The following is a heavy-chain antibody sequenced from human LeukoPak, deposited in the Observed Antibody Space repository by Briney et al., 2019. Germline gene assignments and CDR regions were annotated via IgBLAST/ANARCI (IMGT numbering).Heavy chain of an antibody. D-gene: IGHD3-10*01. CDR1: GFTFSSYA. J-gene: IGHJ5*02. CDR2: IGGSGDST. CDR3: AKFRPEFGTPQVGWFDP. Sequence: PGGSLRLSCAASGFTFSSYAMSWVRQAPGKGLEWVSSIGGSGDSTYSADSVKGRFTISRDNSKNTLYLQMNSLRAEDTAVYYCAKFRPEFGTPQVGWFDPWGQGTLVTVSS. V-gene: IGHV3-23*01.